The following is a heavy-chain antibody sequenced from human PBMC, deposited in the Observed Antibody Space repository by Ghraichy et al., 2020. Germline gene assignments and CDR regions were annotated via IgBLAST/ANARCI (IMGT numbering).Heavy chain of an antibody. D-gene: IGHD3-22*01. V-gene: IGHV4-59*08. CDR3: ARLSAYYFDTSGYSFDY. CDR2: VYFSGIT. CDR1: GGPITSYY. Sequence: SETLSLTCTVSGGPITSYYWSWIRQPPGKGLEWIGYVYFSGITSYNPSLESLVTMSVDTSANQFSLKLSSVTASDTAIYYWARLSAYYFDTSGYSFDYWGQGTLLTVSS. J-gene: IGHJ4*02.